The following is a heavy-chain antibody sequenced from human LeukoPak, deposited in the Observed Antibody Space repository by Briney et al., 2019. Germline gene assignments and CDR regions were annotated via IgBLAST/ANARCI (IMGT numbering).Heavy chain of an antibody. V-gene: IGHV1-69*02. CDR3: ASPQVGGWCLSHYFDY. Sequence: ASVKVSCKASGGTFSSYTISWVRQAPGQGLEWMGRIIPILGIANYAQKFQGRVTITADKSTSTAYMELSSLRSEDTAVYYCASPQVGGWCLSHYFDYWGQGTLVTVSS. CDR1: GGTFSSYT. J-gene: IGHJ4*02. CDR2: IIPILGIA. D-gene: IGHD6-19*01.